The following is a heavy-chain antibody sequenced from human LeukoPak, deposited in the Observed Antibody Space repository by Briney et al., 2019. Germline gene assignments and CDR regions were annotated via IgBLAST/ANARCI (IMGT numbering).Heavy chain of an antibody. J-gene: IGHJ4*02. CDR1: GATFSSYA. D-gene: IGHD2-15*01. Sequence: ASVKVSCKASGATFSSYAISWVRQAPGQGLEWMGRIIPILGIANYAQKFQGRVTITADKSTTTAYMELSSLRSEDTAVYYCATGAVAATPIIDYWGQGTLVTVSS. CDR2: IIPILGIA. CDR3: ATGAVAATPIIDY. V-gene: IGHV1-69*04.